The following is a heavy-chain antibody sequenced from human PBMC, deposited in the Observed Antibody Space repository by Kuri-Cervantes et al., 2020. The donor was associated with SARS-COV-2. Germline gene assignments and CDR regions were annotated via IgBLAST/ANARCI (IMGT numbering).Heavy chain of an antibody. CDR1: GGSISSYY. CDR2: IYYSGST. CDR3: ARLGSGWPGIDF. Sequence: SETLSLTCIVSGGSISSYYWSWIRQPPGKGLEWIGYIYYSGSTNYNPSLKSRVTISVDTSKNQFSLRLSSVTAADTAVYYCARLGSGWPGIDFWGQGTLVTVSS. D-gene: IGHD6-19*01. V-gene: IGHV4-59*12. J-gene: IGHJ4*02.